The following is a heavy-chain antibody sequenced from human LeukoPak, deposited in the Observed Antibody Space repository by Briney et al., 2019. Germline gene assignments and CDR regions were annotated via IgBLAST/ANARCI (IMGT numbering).Heavy chain of an antibody. V-gene: IGHV4-59*01. Sequence: SETLSLTCTVSGGSISSYYWSWIRQPPGKGLEWIGHIYYSGSTNYNPSLKSRVTISIDTSKNQFSLRLSSVTAADAAVYYCARGAAGYSYGWGQGTLVTVSS. CDR1: GGSISSYY. D-gene: IGHD5-18*01. J-gene: IGHJ4*02. CDR3: ARGAAGYSYG. CDR2: IYYSGST.